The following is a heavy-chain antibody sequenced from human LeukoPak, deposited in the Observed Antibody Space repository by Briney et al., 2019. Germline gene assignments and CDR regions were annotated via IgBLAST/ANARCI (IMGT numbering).Heavy chain of an antibody. CDR3: ARHERGAENLDY. D-gene: IGHD1-1*01. CDR2: VSYSGRT. CDR1: GASISNYY. V-gene: IGHV4-59*08. Sequence: SETLSLTCSVSGASISNYYWSWIRQPPGKGLECIGYVSYSGRTNHNPSLKSRVTISADTSKNQFSLKLTSVTAADTAVYYGARHERGAENLDYWGQGTLVTVSS. J-gene: IGHJ4*02.